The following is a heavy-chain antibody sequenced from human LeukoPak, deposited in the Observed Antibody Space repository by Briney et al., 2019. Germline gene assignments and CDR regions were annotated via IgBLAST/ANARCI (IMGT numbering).Heavy chain of an antibody. Sequence: GGSLRLSCVGSGFTFSVHWVRQVPGKGLEWLTFIRHDGTDQHYADSVRGRFTISRDNSKNTVYLQMNSLRPEDTALYYCAKDGNWASVSWGQGTLVTISS. J-gene: IGHJ5*02. CDR3: AKDGNWASVS. CDR2: IRHDGTDQ. CDR1: GFTFS. V-gene: IGHV3-30*02. D-gene: IGHD7-27*01.